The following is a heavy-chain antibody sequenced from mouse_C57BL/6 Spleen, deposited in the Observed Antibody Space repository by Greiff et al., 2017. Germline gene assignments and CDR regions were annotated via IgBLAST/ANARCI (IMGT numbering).Heavy chain of an antibody. CDR3: ARWGSNRFDY. V-gene: IGHV1-82*01. D-gene: IGHD2-5*01. J-gene: IGHJ2*01. CDR2: IYPGDGDT. Sequence: VQLQQSGPELVKPGASVKISCKASGYAFSSSWMNWVKQRPGKGLEWIGRIYPGDGDTNYNGKFKGKATLTADKSSSTAYMQLSSLTSEDSAVYFCARWGSNRFDYWGQGTTLTVSS. CDR1: GYAFSSSW.